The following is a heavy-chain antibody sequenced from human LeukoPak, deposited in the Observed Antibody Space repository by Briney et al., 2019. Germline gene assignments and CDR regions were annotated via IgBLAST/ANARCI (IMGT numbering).Heavy chain of an antibody. Sequence: GGSLRLSCAASGFTFNSYAMTWVRQAPGKGLEWVSHVSGSGGITYYADSVKGRFTISRVNSKNTLYLQMNSLRAEDTAVYYCAKTTAGNSSGRYPGWPVDYWGQGTLVTVSS. CDR2: VSGSGGIT. CDR3: AKTTAGNSSGRYPGWPVDY. CDR1: GFTFNSYA. D-gene: IGHD6-19*01. J-gene: IGHJ4*02. V-gene: IGHV3-23*01.